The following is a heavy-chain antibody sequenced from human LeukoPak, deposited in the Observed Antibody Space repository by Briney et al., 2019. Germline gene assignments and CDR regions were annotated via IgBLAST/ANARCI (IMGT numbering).Heavy chain of an antibody. D-gene: IGHD3-10*01. Sequence: SETLSLTCTVSGGSISSYYWSWIRQPPGKGLEWIGYIYYSGSTNYNPSLKSRVTISVDTSRNQFSLKLSSVTAADTAVYYCARNYGSGSYFSYYGMDVWGKGTTVTVSS. J-gene: IGHJ6*04. CDR2: IYYSGST. V-gene: IGHV4-59*01. CDR1: GGSISSYY. CDR3: ARNYGSGSYFSYYGMDV.